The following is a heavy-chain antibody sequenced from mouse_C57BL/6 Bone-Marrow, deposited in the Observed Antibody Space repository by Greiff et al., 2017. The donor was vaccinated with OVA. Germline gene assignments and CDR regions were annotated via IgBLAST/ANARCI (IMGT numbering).Heavy chain of an antibody. J-gene: IGHJ4*01. Sequence: VQLQQSGAELVRPGASVKLSCKASGYTFTDYYINWVKQRPGQGLEWIARIYPGSGNTYYNEKFKGKATLTAEKSSSTAYMQLSSLTSEDSAVYFCANGGMEDGYLNYYAMDYWGQGTSVTVSS. V-gene: IGHV1-76*01. D-gene: IGHD2-3*01. CDR3: ANGGMEDGYLNYYAMDY. CDR2: IYPGSGNT. CDR1: GYTFTDYY.